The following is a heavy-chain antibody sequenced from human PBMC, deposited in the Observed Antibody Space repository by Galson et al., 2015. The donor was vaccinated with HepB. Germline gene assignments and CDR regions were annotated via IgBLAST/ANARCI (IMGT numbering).Heavy chain of an antibody. D-gene: IGHD2-15*01. J-gene: IGHJ4*02. CDR2: IYPGDSDT. V-gene: IGHV5-51*03. Sequence: QSGAEVKKPGESLKISCKGSGYSFATYWIAWGRQMPGKGLEWMGVIYPGDSDTKYSPSFQGQVTISADRSINTAYLQWSSLRASDSAMYYCARTTYSTGYHAYWGQGTLVTVSS. CDR3: ARTTYSTGYHAY. CDR1: GYSFATYW.